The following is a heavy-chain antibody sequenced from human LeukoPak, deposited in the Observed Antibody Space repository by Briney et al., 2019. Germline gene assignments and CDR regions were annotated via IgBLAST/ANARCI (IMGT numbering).Heavy chain of an antibody. Sequence: ASVKVSCKASGYTFTSYYMHWVRQAPGQGLEWMGTINPSGGSTSYAQKFQGRVTMTRDTSTSTVYMELSSLRSEDTAVYYCARDVSTSGVPAATYYWGQGTLVTVSS. D-gene: IGHD2-2*01. J-gene: IGHJ4*02. V-gene: IGHV1-46*01. CDR2: INPSGGST. CDR1: GYTFTSYY. CDR3: ARDVSTSGVPAATYY.